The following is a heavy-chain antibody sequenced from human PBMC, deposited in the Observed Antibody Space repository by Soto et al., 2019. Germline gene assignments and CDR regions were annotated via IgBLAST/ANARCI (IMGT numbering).Heavy chain of an antibody. CDR3: ASRSSWDLGY. D-gene: IGHD6-13*01. V-gene: IGHV3-7*05. Sequence: GGSLRLSCAASGFTFGSYWMNWVRQAPGKGLEWVANIKQDGSEEYYVDSVKGRFTVSRDNAKNSLYLQMNSLRAEDTAVYYCASRSSWDLGYWGQGTLVTVSS. J-gene: IGHJ4*02. CDR1: GFTFGSYW. CDR2: IKQDGSEE.